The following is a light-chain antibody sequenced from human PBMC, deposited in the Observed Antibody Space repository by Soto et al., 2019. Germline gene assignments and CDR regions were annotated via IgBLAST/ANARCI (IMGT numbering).Light chain of an antibody. CDR2: STN. CDR3: VLYMGSGIWV. J-gene: IGLJ3*02. V-gene: IGLV8-61*01. CDR1: SGSVSTSYY. Sequence: QTVVTQEPSFSVSPGRTVTLTFGLSSGSVSTSYYPSWYQQTPGQAPRTLIYSTNTRSSGVPDSFPGSILANKAALAITGAQADDESDYYCVLYMGSGIWVFGGGTKLTVL.